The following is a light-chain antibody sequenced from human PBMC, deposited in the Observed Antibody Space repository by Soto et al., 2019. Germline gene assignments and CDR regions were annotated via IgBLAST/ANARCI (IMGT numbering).Light chain of an antibody. CDR2: EVS. CDR1: NSDIGIYDF. J-gene: IGLJ3*02. V-gene: IGLV2-23*02. Sequence: QSALTQPASVSGTPGQSITISCTGSNSDIGIYDFVSWYQHHPGKAPKLIVSEVSHRPSGVSNRFSGSKSGNTASLTISGLQSEDEADYYCCSYASITTWVFGGGTKLTVL. CDR3: CSYASITTWV.